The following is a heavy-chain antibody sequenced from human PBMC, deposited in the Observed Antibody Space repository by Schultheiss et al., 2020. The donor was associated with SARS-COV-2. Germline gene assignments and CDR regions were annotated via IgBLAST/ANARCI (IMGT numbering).Heavy chain of an antibody. V-gene: IGHV3-30*01. J-gene: IGHJ4*02. CDR2: ISYDGSNK. CDR1: GFTFSSYA. D-gene: IGHD2-15*01. Sequence: GGSLRLSCAASGFTFSSYAMHWVRQAPGKGLEWVAVISYDGSNKYYADSVKGRFTISRDNSKNTLYLQMNSLRAEDTAVYYCARGGSIVVVVAATSLDYWGQGTLVTVSS. CDR3: ARGGSIVVVVAATSLDY.